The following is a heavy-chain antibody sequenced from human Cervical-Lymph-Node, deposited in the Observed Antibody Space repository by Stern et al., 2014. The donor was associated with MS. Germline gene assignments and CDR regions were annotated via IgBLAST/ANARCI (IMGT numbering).Heavy chain of an antibody. J-gene: IGHJ4*02. Sequence: QLQLQESGSGLVKPSQTLSLTCAVSGGSISSGLFSWSWIRQPPGKGLEWIGYISHSGTTYYNPSLKSRVTISVDRSKTQFSLNVTSVTAADTAVYYCARGLDHRGASYYEGDCYDYWGQGTLVTVSS. CDR1: GGSISSGLFS. CDR3: ARGLDHRGASYYEGDCYDY. CDR2: ISHSGTT. V-gene: IGHV4-30-2*01. D-gene: IGHD3-22*01.